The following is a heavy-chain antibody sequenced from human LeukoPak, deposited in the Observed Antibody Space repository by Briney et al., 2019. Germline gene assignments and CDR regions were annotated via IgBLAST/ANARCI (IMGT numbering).Heavy chain of an antibody. V-gene: IGHV4-39*07. Sequence: SETLSLTCTVSGGSISSSSYYWGWIRQPPGKGLEWIGSIYYSGSTYYNPSLKSRVTISVDTSKNQFSLKLSSVTAADTAVYYCARVLFHWFDPWGQGTLVTVSS. CDR3: ARVLFHWFDP. CDR1: GGSISSSSYY. J-gene: IGHJ5*02. CDR2: IYYSGST.